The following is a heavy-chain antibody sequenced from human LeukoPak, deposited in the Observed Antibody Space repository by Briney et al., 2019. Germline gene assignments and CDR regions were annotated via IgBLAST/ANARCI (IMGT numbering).Heavy chain of an antibody. Sequence: GGSLRLSCAASGFTFSSYAMHWVRQAPGKGLEYVSAISSNGGSTYYANSVKGRFTISRDNSKNTLYLQMGSLRAEDTAVYYCAKDLLAATIDYYFDYWGQGTLVTVSS. CDR3: AKDLLAATIDYYFDY. V-gene: IGHV3-64*01. CDR1: GFTFSSYA. D-gene: IGHD5-12*01. CDR2: ISSNGGST. J-gene: IGHJ4*02.